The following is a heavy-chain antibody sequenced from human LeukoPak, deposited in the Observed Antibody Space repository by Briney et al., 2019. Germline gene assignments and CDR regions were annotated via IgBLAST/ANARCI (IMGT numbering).Heavy chain of an antibody. D-gene: IGHD2-2*01. CDR2: INAYSGGT. CDR3: ARVEEKSVPTYWSFDV. V-gene: IGHV1-2*02. J-gene: IGHJ2*01. CDR1: GYTFNAYY. Sequence: ASVKVSCKASGYTFNAYYMHWVRQAPGQGLEWMGWINAYSGGTNYAQKFQGRVTMTRDTTISTAYMELSRLRFDDTVVYYCARVEEKSVPTYWSFDVWGRGTLVTVSS.